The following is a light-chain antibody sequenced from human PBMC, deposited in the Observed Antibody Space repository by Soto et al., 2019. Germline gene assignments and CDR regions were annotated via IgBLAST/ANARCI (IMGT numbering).Light chain of an antibody. CDR3: QQRSNWPLT. V-gene: IGKV3-11*01. CDR2: DAS. Sequence: EIVMTQSPATLSVSPGERATLSCRASQSVSSNLTWYQQKPGQAPRLLIYDASNRATGIPARFSGSGSGTDFTLTISSPEPEDFAVYYCQQRSNWPLTFGGGTRLEIK. J-gene: IGKJ5*01. CDR1: QSVSSN.